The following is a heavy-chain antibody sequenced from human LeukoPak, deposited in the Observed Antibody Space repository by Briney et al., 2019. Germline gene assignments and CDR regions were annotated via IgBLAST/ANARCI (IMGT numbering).Heavy chain of an antibody. CDR2: ISGDGSTT. CDR1: GFTFETYW. Sequence: GGSLRLSCAASGFTFETYWMHWVRQAPGKGLVWVSGISGDGSTTNYADSVKGRFTISRDNAKNTLYLQMNSLSAEDTAVYYCARDEPTVTTGPPVGSWGQGTLVTVSS. D-gene: IGHD4-17*01. CDR3: ARDEPTVTTGPPVGS. J-gene: IGHJ5*02. V-gene: IGHV3-74*01.